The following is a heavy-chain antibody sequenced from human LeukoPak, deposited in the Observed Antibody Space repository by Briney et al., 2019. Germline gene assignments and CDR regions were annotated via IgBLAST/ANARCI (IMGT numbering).Heavy chain of an antibody. V-gene: IGHV3-15*01. CDR1: GFTFSNAW. J-gene: IGHJ4*02. Sequence: PGGSLRLSCAASGFTFSNAWMSWVRQAPGKGLEGVGRIKSKTDGGTTDYAAPVKGRFTISRDDSKNTLYLQMNSLKTEDTAVYYCTTDLIIMCSSTSCYGNYWGQGTLVTVSS. CDR3: TTDLIIMCSSTSCYGNY. CDR2: IKSKTDGGTT. D-gene: IGHD2-2*01.